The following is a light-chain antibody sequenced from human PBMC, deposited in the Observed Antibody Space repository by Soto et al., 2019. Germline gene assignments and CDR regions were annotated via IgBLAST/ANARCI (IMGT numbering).Light chain of an antibody. CDR2: DVT. J-gene: IGLJ2*01. V-gene: IGLV2-14*03. CDR1: SSDVGGYNY. CDR3: SSHGSTVRVV. Sequence: QSALTQPASVSGSPGQSITISCTGASSDVGGYNYVSWYQQHSGKAPKLILFDVTHRPSGISSRFSGSKSGNTASLTISGLQNEDDADYHGSSHGSTVRVVFGGGTKLTVL.